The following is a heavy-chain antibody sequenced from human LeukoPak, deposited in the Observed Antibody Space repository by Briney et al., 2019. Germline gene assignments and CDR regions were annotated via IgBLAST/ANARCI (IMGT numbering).Heavy chain of an antibody. Sequence: GGSLRLSCAASGFTFSSYGMHWVRQAPGKGLEWVAVIWYDGSNKYYADSVKGRFTISRDNSKNTLYLQMNSLRAEDTAVYYCAREVVVAATQYYYYGMDVWGQGTTVTVSS. D-gene: IGHD2-15*01. CDR1: GFTFSSYG. V-gene: IGHV3-33*01. CDR3: AREVVVAATQYYYYGMDV. J-gene: IGHJ6*02. CDR2: IWYDGSNK.